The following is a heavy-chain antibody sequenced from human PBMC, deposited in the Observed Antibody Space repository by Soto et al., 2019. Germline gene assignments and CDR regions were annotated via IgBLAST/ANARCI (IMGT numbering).Heavy chain of an antibody. J-gene: IGHJ4*01. CDR2: IDSGGTSI. CDR3: ARQTWDYYSSTLDY. D-gene: IGHD3-10*01. V-gene: IGHV3-48*04. Sequence: EVQLLESGGGLVQPGGSLRLSWAASGFTFRSYSMNWVRQAPGKGLEWVSYIDSGGTSIYYADSVKGRFTASSDDAKNPPYLQMRSLRAQDTAVYYCARQTWDYYSSTLDYWGHGTLITVSS. CDR1: GFTFRSYS.